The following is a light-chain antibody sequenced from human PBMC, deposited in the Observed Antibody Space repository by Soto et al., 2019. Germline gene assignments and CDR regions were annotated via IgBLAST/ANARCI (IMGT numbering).Light chain of an antibody. Sequence: QSALTQPRSVSGSPGQTVTVSCTGTSSDVGAYNYVSWYRHHPGNAPKFLIYDVSRRPSGVPDRFSASKSGNTASLTISGLQAEDEADYYCSSYAGSYTWVFGGGTKLT. V-gene: IGLV2-11*01. CDR3: SSYAGSYTWV. CDR2: DVS. J-gene: IGLJ3*02. CDR1: SSDVGAYNY.